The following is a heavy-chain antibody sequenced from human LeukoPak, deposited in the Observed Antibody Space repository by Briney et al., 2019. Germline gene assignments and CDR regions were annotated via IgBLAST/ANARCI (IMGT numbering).Heavy chain of an antibody. Sequence: GASVKVSCKASGYTFTSYGISWVRQAPGQGLEWMGWISAYNGNTNYAQKLQGRVTMTTDTSTSTAYMELRSLRSDDTAVYYCARAGYYQEIGDAFDIWGQGTMVTVSS. V-gene: IGHV1-18*01. CDR2: ISAYNGNT. CDR1: GYTFTSYG. D-gene: IGHD3-10*01. J-gene: IGHJ3*02. CDR3: ARAGYYQEIGDAFDI.